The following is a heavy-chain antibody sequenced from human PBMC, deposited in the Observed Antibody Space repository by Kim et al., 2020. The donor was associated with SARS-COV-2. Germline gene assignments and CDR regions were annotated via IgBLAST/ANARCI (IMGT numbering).Heavy chain of an antibody. CDR1: GFTFSSYA. V-gene: IGHV3-30*04. D-gene: IGHD6-13*01. Sequence: GGSLRLSCAASGFTFSSYAMHWVRQAPGKGLEWVAVISYDGSNKYYADSVKGRFTISRDNSKNTLYLQMNSLRAEDTAVYYCARDLGSRDYYYYGMDVWG. J-gene: IGHJ6*01. CDR2: ISYDGSNK. CDR3: ARDLGSRDYYYYGMDV.